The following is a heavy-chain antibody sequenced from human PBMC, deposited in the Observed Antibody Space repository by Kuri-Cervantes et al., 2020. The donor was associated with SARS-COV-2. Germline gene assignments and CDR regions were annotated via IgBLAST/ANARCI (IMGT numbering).Heavy chain of an antibody. V-gene: IGHV3-33*08. J-gene: IGHJ4*02. CDR1: GFTFSSYW. CDR3: ARTDYYGSGSQILGLFDY. CDR2: IWYDGSNK. D-gene: IGHD3-10*01. Sequence: GGSLRLSCAASGFTFSSYWMSWVRQAPGKGLEWVAVIWYDGSNKYYADSVKGRFTISRDNSKNTLYLQMNSLRDEDTAVYYCARTDYYGSGSQILGLFDYWGQGTLVTVSS.